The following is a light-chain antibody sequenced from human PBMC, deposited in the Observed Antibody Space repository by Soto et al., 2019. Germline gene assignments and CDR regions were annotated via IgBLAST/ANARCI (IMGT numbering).Light chain of an antibody. V-gene: IGKV3-15*01. CDR2: GAS. CDR3: QQYGGSPRT. Sequence: ERVMTQSPATLSVSPGERATLSCRASQSVGGDLAWYQQKPGQAPSLLIYGASSRAPGIPDRFSGSGSGTDFTLTISRLEPEDVAVYYCQQYGGSPRTFGQGTRWIS. CDR1: QSVGGD. J-gene: IGKJ1*01.